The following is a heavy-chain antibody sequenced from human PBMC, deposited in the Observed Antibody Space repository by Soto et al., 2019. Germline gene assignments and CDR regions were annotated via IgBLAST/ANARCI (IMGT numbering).Heavy chain of an antibody. D-gene: IGHD1-26*01. J-gene: IGHJ6*02. CDR2: ISYDGSIT. CDR3: AKDNSGYFNGMDV. V-gene: IGHV3-30*18. CDR1: GFTFSNYG. Sequence: QVQLVESGGGVVQPGRSLRLSCAASGFTFSNYGMNWVGQAPGKGLEWVAVISYDGSITYYADSLKGRFTISRDNSKNTQYLQMNSLRAEDTAMYYCAKDNSGYFNGMDVWGQGTTVIVSS.